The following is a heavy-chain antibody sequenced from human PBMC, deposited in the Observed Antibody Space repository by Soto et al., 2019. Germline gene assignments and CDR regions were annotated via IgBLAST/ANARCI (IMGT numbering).Heavy chain of an antibody. J-gene: IGHJ6*02. D-gene: IGHD3-10*01. CDR3: ARVGKGSLWWAVDV. CDR2: IYYSGST. CDR1: GGSISSGGYY. Sequence: QVQLQESGPGLVKPSQTLSLTCTVSGGSISSGGYYWSWIRQHPGKGLEWIGYIYYSGSTYYNPSLKSRVTISVDTSKNQFSLKLSSVTAADTAVYYCARVGKGSLWWAVDVWGQGTTVTVSS. V-gene: IGHV4-31*03.